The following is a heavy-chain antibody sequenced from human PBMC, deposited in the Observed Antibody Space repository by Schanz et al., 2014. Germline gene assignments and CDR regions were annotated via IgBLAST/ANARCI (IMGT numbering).Heavy chain of an antibody. J-gene: IGHJ4*02. CDR2: IYYSGST. CDR1: GGSISSSGYY. CDR3: ARLPGLYCSGGACYRGY. D-gene: IGHD2-15*01. Sequence: QLQLQESGPGLVKPSETLSLTCTVSGGSISSSGYYWGWIRQPPGNGLEWIGSIYYSGSTYYNPSLKSGVPIPVETPKTHSPRKVPFGTATDTAVYYCARLPGLYCSGGACYRGYWGQGTLVTVSS. V-gene: IGHV4-39*01.